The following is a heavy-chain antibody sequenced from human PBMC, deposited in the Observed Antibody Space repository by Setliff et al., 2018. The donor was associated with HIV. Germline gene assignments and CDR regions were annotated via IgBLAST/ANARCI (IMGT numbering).Heavy chain of an antibody. CDR3: AGGGGTGSFDY. Sequence: SETLSLTCTVSGGSIKSSSDYWGWIRQPPGKGLEWIGTIYYSGSTYYNPSLKSRVTISVDTSKNQFSLKLSSVTAADTAVYYCAGGGGTGSFDYWGQGTLVTVSS. CDR1: GGSIKSSSDY. CDR2: IYYSGST. D-gene: IGHD3-16*01. J-gene: IGHJ4*02. V-gene: IGHV4-39*07.